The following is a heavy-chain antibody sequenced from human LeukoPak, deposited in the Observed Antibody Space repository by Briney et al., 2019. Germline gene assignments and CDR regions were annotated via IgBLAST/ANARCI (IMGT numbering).Heavy chain of an antibody. CDR2: IIPIFGTA. Sequence: SVKVSCKASGGTFSSYAISWVRQAPGQGLEWMGGIIPIFGTANYAQKFQGRVTITTDESTSTAYVELSSLRSEDTAVYYCARVRDFWSGYPYFDYWGQGTLVTVSS. J-gene: IGHJ4*02. V-gene: IGHV1-69*05. CDR1: GGTFSSYA. D-gene: IGHD3-3*01. CDR3: ARVRDFWSGYPYFDY.